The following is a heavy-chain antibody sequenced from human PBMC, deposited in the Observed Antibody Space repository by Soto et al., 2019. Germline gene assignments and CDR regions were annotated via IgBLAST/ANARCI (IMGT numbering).Heavy chain of an antibody. D-gene: IGHD5-12*01. CDR1: GFTFSSYA. J-gene: IGHJ5*02. V-gene: IGHV3-30-3*01. Sequence: SLRLSCAASGFTFSSYAMHWVRQAPGKGLEWVAVISYDGSNKYYADSVKGRFTISRDNSKNTLYLQMNSLRAEDTAVYYCARDMEVATIRFDPWGQGTLVTVSS. CDR2: ISYDGSNK. CDR3: ARDMEVATIRFDP.